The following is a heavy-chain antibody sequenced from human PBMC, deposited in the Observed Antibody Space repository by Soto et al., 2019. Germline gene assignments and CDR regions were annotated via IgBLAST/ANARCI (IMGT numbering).Heavy chain of an antibody. J-gene: IGHJ4*02. V-gene: IGHV3-30-3*01. D-gene: IGHD4-17*01. CDR3: ASCGDNRDH. Sequence: QVQLVESGGGVVQPGRSLRLSCAASGFTFSGYAVHWVRQAPGKGLEWVAVITYDGSEKYYADSVKGRLTISRDNSKDTLYLQMNSLRTEDTAVYYCASCGDNRDHWGQGTLVTVSS. CDR1: GFTFSGYA. CDR2: ITYDGSEK.